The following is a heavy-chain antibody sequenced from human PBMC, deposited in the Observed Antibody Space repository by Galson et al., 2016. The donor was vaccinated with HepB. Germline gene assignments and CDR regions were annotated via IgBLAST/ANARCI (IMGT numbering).Heavy chain of an antibody. J-gene: IGHJ4*02. CDR1: GYNFATFW. CDR3: ARQGPVTTSSQPSDY. Sequence: QSGAEVKKPGESLMISCKGSGYNFATFWSGWVRQMPGQGLEWMGLIYPGGSDTRYSPSFQGQVTISADKSLNTASLQWTSLHASDTPTYYCARQGPVTTSSQPSDYWGQGTPVIVSP. V-gene: IGHV5-51*01. D-gene: IGHD4-17*01. CDR2: IYPGGSDT.